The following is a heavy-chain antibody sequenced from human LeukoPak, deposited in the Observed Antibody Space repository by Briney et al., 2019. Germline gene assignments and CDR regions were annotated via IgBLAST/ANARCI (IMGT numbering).Heavy chain of an antibody. CDR3: ARALTLKAGTAPYYFDY. V-gene: IGHV4-59*12. Sequence: PSETLSLTCTVSSGSISSYYWSWIRQPPGKGLEWIGYIYYSGSTNYNPSLKSRVTISVDTSKNQFSLKLSSVTAADTAVYYCARALTLKAGTAPYYFDYWGQGTLVTVSS. J-gene: IGHJ4*02. CDR2: IYYSGST. CDR1: SGSISSYY. D-gene: IGHD6-13*01.